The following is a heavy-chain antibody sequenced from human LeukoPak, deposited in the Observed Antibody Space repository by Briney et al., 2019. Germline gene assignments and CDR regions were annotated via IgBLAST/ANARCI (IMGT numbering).Heavy chain of an antibody. D-gene: IGHD6-25*01. CDR3: ARGGGIAPGDFDY. Sequence: ASVKVSCKASGYTFTSYYMHWVRQAPGQGLEWMGLINPTGGSTGYAQKFQGRVTMTTDTSTSTAYMELRSLRSDDTAVYYCARGGGIAPGDFDYWGQGTLVTVSS. CDR2: INPTGGST. J-gene: IGHJ4*02. V-gene: IGHV1-46*01. CDR1: GYTFTSYY.